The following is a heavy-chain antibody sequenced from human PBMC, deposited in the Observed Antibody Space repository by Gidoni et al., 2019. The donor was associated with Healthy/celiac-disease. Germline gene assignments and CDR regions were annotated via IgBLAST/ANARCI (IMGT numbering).Heavy chain of an antibody. D-gene: IGHD4-17*01. CDR3: ARSRGDYVFYYYYMDV. CDR2: IIPIFGTA. J-gene: IGHJ6*03. CDR1: GGTFSSYA. Sequence: QVQLVQSGAEVKKPGSSVKVSCKASGGTFSSYAISLVRQPPGQGLEWMGGIIPIFGTANYAQKFQGRVTITADESTSTAYMELSSLRSEDTAVYYCARSRGDYVFYYYYMDVWGKGTTVTVSS. V-gene: IGHV1-69*01.